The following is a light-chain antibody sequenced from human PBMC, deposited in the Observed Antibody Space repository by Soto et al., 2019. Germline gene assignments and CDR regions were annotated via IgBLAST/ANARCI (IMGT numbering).Light chain of an antibody. CDR2: DVS. J-gene: IGLJ2*01. V-gene: IGLV2-14*01. Sequence: QSALTQPASVSGSAGQSITISCTGTSSDGGGYNYVSWYQQHPGKAPKLIIYDVSNRPSGVSNRFSGSKSGNTASLTISGLQAEDEADYYCSSYTTSSPHVIFGGGTKLTVL. CDR3: SSYTTSSPHVI. CDR1: SSDGGGYNY.